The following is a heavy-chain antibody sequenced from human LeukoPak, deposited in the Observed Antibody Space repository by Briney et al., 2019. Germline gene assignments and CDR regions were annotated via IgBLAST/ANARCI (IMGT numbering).Heavy chain of an antibody. D-gene: IGHD4-17*01. J-gene: IGHJ4*02. CDR3: AKDLDAVYGDYAVNDY. Sequence: GGSLRLSCAASGLASRRYVMSWVRQAPGKGLEWVSAISGSGGSTYYADSVKGRFTISRDNSKNTLYLQMNSLRAEDTAVYYCAKDLDAVYGDYAVNDYWGQGTLVTVSS. CDR1: GLASRRYV. V-gene: IGHV3-23*01. CDR2: ISGSGGST.